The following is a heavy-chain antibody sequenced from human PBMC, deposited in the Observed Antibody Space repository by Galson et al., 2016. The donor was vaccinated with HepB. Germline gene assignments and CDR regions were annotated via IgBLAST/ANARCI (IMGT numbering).Heavy chain of an antibody. CDR3: TRQVPITMVRGVLPKYDDYYYYMDV. D-gene: IGHD3-10*01. J-gene: IGHJ6*03. CDR1: GFTFSGST. Sequence: SLRLSCAASGFTFSGSTMHWVRQASGKGLEWVGRIRNKAYSYATAYAASVKGRFTISRDDSKNTAYLQMNSLKTEDTAVYYCTRQVPITMVRGVLPKYDDYYYYMDVWGKGTTVTVS. CDR2: IRNKAYSYAT. V-gene: IGHV3-73*01.